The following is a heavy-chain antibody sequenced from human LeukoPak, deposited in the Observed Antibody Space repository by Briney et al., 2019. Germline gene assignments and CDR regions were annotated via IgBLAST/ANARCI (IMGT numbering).Heavy chain of an antibody. J-gene: IGHJ6*03. V-gene: IGHV3-7*03. CDR3: AREVPVVPGGKYSYYYYMDV. CDR2: IKEDGSEK. D-gene: IGHD2-2*01. CDR1: GFMFRSYW. Sequence: GGSLRLSCAASGFMFRSYWVSWARLAPGRGPESVANIKEDGSEKYYVDSVKGRFTISRDNAKNSLYLQMNSMRAEDTAVYYCAREVPVVPGGKYSYYYYMDVWGKGTMVTVSS.